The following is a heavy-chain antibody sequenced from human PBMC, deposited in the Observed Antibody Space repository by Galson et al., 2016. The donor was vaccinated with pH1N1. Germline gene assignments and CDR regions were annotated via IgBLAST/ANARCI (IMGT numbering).Heavy chain of an antibody. Sequence: SLRLSCAASGFTFSSYGMHWVRQAPSKGLEWVAGMSFDGSDKYYADSVKGRFTISRDKSKNTPYLQMNSLRAEDTAVYYCAKDQSPYCTGGSCYSKGFDYWGQGTLVTVSS. CDR1: GFTFSSYG. CDR2: MSFDGSDK. J-gene: IGHJ4*02. D-gene: IGHD2-15*01. CDR3: AKDQSPYCTGGSCYSKGFDY. V-gene: IGHV3-30*18.